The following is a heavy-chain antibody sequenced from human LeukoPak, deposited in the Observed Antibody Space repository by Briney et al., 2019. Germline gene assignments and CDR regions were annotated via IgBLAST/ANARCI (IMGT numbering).Heavy chain of an antibody. V-gene: IGHV3-30*02. J-gene: IGHJ4*02. CDR3: ARDTDGDLDY. Sequence: PGGSLRLSCAASGFTFSSYGMHWVRQAPGKGLEWVAFIRYDGSNKYYADSVKGRFTISRDNAKNSLYLQMNSLRTEDTAVYYCARDTDGDLDYWGQGTLVTVSS. CDR2: IRYDGSNK. CDR1: GFTFSSYG. D-gene: IGHD4-17*01.